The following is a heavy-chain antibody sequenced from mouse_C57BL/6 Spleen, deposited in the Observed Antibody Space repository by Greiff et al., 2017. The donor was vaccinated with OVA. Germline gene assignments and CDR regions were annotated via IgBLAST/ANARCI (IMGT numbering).Heavy chain of an antibody. CDR3: ARYRYYYGSSYPAWFAY. Sequence: VQLQQPGAELVKPGASVKLSCKASGYTFTSYWMQWVKQRPGQGLEWIGEIDPSDSYTNYNQKFKGKATLTVDTSSRTSYMQLSSLTSEDSAVYYCARYRYYYGSSYPAWFAYWGQGTLVTVSA. J-gene: IGHJ3*01. D-gene: IGHD1-1*01. CDR2: IDPSDSYT. CDR1: GYTFTSYW. V-gene: IGHV1-50*01.